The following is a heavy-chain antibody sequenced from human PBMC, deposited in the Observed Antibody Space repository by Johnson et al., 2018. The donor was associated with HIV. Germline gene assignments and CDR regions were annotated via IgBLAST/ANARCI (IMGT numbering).Heavy chain of an antibody. CDR3: TRRSPYDAFDI. CDR2: IKQDGSEK. J-gene: IGHJ3*02. Sequence: VQLVESGGGLVQPGGSLRLSCAASGFTFSSYWMSWVRQAPGKGLEWVANIKQDGSEKYYVDSVKGRFTISRDNAKNTLYLQMNSLRAEDTAVYYCTRRSPYDAFDIWGQGTMVAVSS. CDR1: GFTFSSYW. V-gene: IGHV3-7*01.